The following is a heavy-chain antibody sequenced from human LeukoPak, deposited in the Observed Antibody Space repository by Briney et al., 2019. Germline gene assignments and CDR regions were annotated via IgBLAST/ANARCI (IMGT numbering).Heavy chain of an antibody. D-gene: IGHD5-12*01. CDR3: ATQRWVATTPLDY. V-gene: IGHV3-7*03. J-gene: IGHJ4*02. CDR1: GFTFRSDW. Sequence: GGSLRLSCAASGFTFRSDWMSWVRQSPEKGLEWAANINPDGSATYYVDSVKGRFIISRDNTKNSLYLQMNSLRAEDTAVYYCATQRWVATTPLDYWGQGTLVTVSS. CDR2: INPDGSAT.